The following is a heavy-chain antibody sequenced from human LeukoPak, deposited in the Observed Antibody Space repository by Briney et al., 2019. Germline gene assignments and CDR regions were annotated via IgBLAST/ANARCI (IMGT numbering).Heavy chain of an antibody. CDR3: AASSGFDY. V-gene: IGHV3-49*04. CDR1: GFTFGDYA. J-gene: IGHJ4*02. D-gene: IGHD6-25*01. Sequence: GGPLRLSCTASGFTFGDYAMSWVRQAPGKGLEWVGYIRSRAYGGAAEYAASVKGRFTITRDDSKSIAYLQMSSLNIEDTAVYYCAASSGFDYWGQGTLVTVSS. CDR2: IRSRAYGGAA.